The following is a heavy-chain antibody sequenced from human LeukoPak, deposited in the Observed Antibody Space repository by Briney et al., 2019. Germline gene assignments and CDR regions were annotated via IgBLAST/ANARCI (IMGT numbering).Heavy chain of an antibody. Sequence: GASVKVSCKASGGTFSSYAISWVRQAPGQGLEWMGGIIPIFGTANYAQKFQGRVTITADESTSTAYMELSSLRSEHTAVYYCATNYYDSSGYQANAFDIWGQGTMVTVSS. V-gene: IGHV1-69*13. CDR1: GGTFSSYA. CDR3: ATNYYDSSGYQANAFDI. CDR2: IIPIFGTA. J-gene: IGHJ3*02. D-gene: IGHD3-22*01.